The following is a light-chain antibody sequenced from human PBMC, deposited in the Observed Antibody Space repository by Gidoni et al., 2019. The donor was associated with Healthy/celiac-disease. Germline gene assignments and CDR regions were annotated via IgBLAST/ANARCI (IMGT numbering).Light chain of an antibody. J-gene: IGKJ1*01. Sequence: IVLTQSPGTLSLSPGERATLSCRASQSVSSSYLAWYQQKPGQAPRRLIYGASSRATGIPDRFSGSGSGTDFTLTISRLEPEDLAVYYCQQYGSSPQTFXQXTKVEIK. CDR3: QQYGSSPQT. CDR1: QSVSSSY. CDR2: GAS. V-gene: IGKV3-20*01.